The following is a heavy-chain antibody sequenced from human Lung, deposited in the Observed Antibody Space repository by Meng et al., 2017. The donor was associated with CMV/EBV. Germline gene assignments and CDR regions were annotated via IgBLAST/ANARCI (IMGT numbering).Heavy chain of an antibody. Sequence: SXTVSGGSISSYYWSWIRQPPGKGLEWIGYIYYSGSTNYNPSLKSRVTISVDTSKNQFSLKLSSVTAADTAVYYCARVGWDYYYYGMDVWGQGTXVTVSS. CDR2: IYYSGST. V-gene: IGHV4-59*01. J-gene: IGHJ6*02. D-gene: IGHD2-15*01. CDR1: GGSISSYY. CDR3: ARVGWDYYYYGMDV.